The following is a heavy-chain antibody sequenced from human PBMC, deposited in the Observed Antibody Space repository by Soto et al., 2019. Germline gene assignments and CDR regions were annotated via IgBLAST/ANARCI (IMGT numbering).Heavy chain of an antibody. CDR2: MNPNSGNT. D-gene: IGHD1-1*01. CDR1: GYTFTSYD. CDR3: ATDRWNDLVYGMDV. Sequence: ASVKVSCKASGYTFTSYDINWVRQATGQGFEWMGWMNPNSGNTGYAQKFQGRVTMTKDTSIDTAYMELSSLRSEDTAVYYCATDRWNDLVYGMDVWGQGTTVTV. J-gene: IGHJ6*02. V-gene: IGHV1-8*01.